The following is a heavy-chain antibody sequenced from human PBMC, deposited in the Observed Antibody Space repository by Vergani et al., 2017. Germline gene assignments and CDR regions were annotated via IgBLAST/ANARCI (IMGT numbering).Heavy chain of an antibody. J-gene: IGHJ4*02. V-gene: IGHV3-30*03. D-gene: IGHD3-3*01. Sequence: QVSLVESGGGVVQPGRSLTLTCSASGFGFKNFAMHWVRQAPGKGLEWVATLSKDGTHDYYEPSVRGRFAVSRDNFKNTMYLQMDRLTTDDTAVYFCARDGTDICVSRSDYSHVLYYWGQGILVTVSS. CDR2: LSKDGTHD. CDR3: ARDGTDICVSRSDYSHVLYY. CDR1: GFGFKNFA.